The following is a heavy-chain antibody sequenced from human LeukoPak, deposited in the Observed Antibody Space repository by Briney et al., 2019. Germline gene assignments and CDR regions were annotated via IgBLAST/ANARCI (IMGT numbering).Heavy chain of an antibody. CDR3: SRGVYYGSGSSLADY. Sequence: ASVKVSCKASGYTFSNHGINWFRQAPGQGLEWMGWISPYTGNKNYAHNIQDRVTVTTDTSTTTAYMELRSLRSDDTAVYYCSRGVYYGSGSSLADYWGQGTLVTVSS. CDR1: GYTFSNHG. D-gene: IGHD3-10*01. CDR2: ISPYTGNK. J-gene: IGHJ4*02. V-gene: IGHV1-18*04.